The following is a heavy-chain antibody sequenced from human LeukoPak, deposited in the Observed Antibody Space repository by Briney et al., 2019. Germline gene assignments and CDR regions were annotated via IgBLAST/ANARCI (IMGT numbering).Heavy chain of an antibody. CDR3: AKDGDTMSGTYYYDMDV. V-gene: IGHV3-30*04. CDR2: ISYDGSNK. Sequence: GGSLRLSCAASGFTFSSYAMHWVRQAPGKGLEWVAVISYDGSNKYYADSVKGRFTISRDNSKNTLYLQMNSLRGEDTAVYYCAKDGDTMSGTYYYDMDVWGKGTTVTIS. D-gene: IGHD1-26*01. CDR1: GFTFSSYA. J-gene: IGHJ6*03.